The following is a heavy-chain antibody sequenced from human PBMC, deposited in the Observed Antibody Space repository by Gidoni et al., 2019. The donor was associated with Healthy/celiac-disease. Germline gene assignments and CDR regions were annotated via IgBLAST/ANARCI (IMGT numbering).Heavy chain of an antibody. CDR2: IKSKNDGGTT. CDR3: TTDPGQAVASRGGYFDY. V-gene: IGHV3-15*07. Sequence: EVQLVESGGGLVKPGGSLRLSCAASGFTFSNAWINWVRQAPGKGLEWVGRIKSKNDGGTTDYAAPVKGRFTISRDDSKNTLYLQMNSLKTEDTAVYYCTTDPGQAVASRGGYFDYWGQGTLVTVSS. CDR1: GFTFSNAW. J-gene: IGHJ4*02. D-gene: IGHD6-19*01.